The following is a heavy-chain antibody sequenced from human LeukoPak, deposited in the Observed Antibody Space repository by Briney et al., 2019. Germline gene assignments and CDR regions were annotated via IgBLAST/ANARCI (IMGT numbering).Heavy chain of an antibody. CDR2: INPSGGST. CDR3: ARGTPSGSYEP. J-gene: IGHJ5*02. Sequence: PGGSLRLSCAASGYTFTSYYMHWVRQAPRQGLEWMGIINPSGGSTSYAQKFQGRVTMTRDTSTSTVYMELSSLRSEDTAVYYCARGTPSGSYEPWGQGTLVTVSS. V-gene: IGHV1-46*01. CDR1: GYTFTSYY. D-gene: IGHD1-26*01.